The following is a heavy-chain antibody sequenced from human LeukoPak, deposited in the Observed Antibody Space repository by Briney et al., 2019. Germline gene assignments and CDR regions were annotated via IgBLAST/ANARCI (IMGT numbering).Heavy chain of an antibody. D-gene: IGHD6-19*01. CDR3: TRSIGYRPVAGLKEKWFAP. CDR2: INPLRGIT. CDR1: GYTFTDYY. Sequence: ASVKVSCKASGYTFTDYYVHWVRQAPGLGLEWMGIINPLRGITIYAQKFQGRVTMTSDTSTNTVYMELSSLISEDTAVYYCTRSIGYRPVAGLKEKWFAPWDQGTLVTVSS. J-gene: IGHJ5*02. V-gene: IGHV1-46*01.